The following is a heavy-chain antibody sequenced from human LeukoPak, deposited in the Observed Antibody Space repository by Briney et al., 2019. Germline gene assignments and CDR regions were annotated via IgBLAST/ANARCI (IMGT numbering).Heavy chain of an antibody. D-gene: IGHD1/OR15-1a*01. V-gene: IGHV4-39*07. Sequence: SETLSLTCTVSGGSSSSSSYYWGWIRQPPGKGLEWIGTMNYSGSTYYNPSLKSRVTISVDTSKNQFSLKLSSVTAADTAVYYCARKTGAGKTDYWGQGTLVTVFS. CDR1: GGSSSSSSYY. J-gene: IGHJ4*02. CDR3: ARKTGAGKTDY. CDR2: MNYSGST.